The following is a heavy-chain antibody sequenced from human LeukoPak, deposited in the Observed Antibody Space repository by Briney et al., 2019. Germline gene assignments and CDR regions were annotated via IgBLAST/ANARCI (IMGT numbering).Heavy chain of an antibody. CDR2: ISYDGSNK. V-gene: IGHV3-30*04. D-gene: IGHD4-17*01. CDR1: GSTFSSYA. CDR3: ARDTTAGFDY. J-gene: IGHJ4*02. Sequence: GGSLRLSCAASGSTFSSYAMHWVRQAPGKGLEWAAVISYDGSNKYYADSVKGRFTISRDNSKNTLYLQMNSLRAEDTAVHYCARDTTAGFDYWGQGTLVTVSS.